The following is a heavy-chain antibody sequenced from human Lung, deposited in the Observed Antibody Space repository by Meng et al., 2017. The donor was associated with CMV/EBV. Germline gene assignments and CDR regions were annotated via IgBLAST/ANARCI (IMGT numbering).Heavy chain of an antibody. V-gene: IGHV4-31*03. CDR1: GGSINSRDYY. CDR3: ARVLYYYGSASNFDH. Sequence: SXTXSLXCSVSGGSINSRDYYWSWVRQYPGRGLEWVGHIYYSGATYYTPSLRSRLIISLDTSKNQFSLRLSSVTAADTAVYFCARVLYYYGSASNFDHWGQGTXVTVDS. D-gene: IGHD3-10*01. J-gene: IGHJ4*02. CDR2: IYYSGAT.